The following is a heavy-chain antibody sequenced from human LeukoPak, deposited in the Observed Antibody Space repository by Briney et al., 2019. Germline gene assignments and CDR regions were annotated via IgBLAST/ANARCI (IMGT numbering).Heavy chain of an antibody. J-gene: IGHJ4*02. Sequence: PGRSLRLSCAASGFTFSSYAMHWVRQAPGKGLEWVAVISYDGSNKYYADSVKGRFTISRDNSKNTLYLQMDGLRAEDTAKYYCAPDLRGSAWSLDDWGQGTLVTVSS. V-gene: IGHV3-30-3*01. CDR3: APDLRGSAWSLDD. CDR1: GFTFSSYA. CDR2: ISYDGSNK. D-gene: IGHD6-13*01.